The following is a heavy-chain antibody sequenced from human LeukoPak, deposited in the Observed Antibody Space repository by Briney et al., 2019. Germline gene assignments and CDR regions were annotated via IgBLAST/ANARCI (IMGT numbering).Heavy chain of an antibody. J-gene: IGHJ6*03. CDR2: IRSTANNYAT. D-gene: IGHD1-26*01. CDR1: GFNLSDST. V-gene: IGHV3-73*01. Sequence: GGSLRLSCAASGFNLSDSTMHWVRQASGKGLEWVGRIRSTANNYATAYAASVKGRFTISRDDAKNTAYLQMNSLRAEDTAVYYCAKGGPSPYYYYYYMDVWGKGTTVTVSS. CDR3: AKGGPSPYYYYYYMDV.